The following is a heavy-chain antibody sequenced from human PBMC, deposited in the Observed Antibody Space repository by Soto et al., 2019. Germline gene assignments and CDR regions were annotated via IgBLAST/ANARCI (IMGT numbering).Heavy chain of an antibody. CDR3: ARGPVGGGNSPPYYYYGMDV. CDR1: GGSFNGYY. V-gene: IGHV4-34*01. J-gene: IGHJ6*02. CDR2: ITHSGST. D-gene: IGHD2-21*02. Sequence: PSETLSLTCAVYGGSFNGYYWSWIRQPPGKGLEWIGEITHSGSTNYNPSLKSRVTISVDTSKNQFPLKLSSVTAADTAVYYCARGPVGGGNSPPYYYYGMDVWGQGTTVTVSS.